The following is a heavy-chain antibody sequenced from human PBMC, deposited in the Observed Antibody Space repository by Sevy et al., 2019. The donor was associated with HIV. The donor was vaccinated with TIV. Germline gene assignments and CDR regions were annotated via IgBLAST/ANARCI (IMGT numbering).Heavy chain of an antibody. Sequence: GGSLRLSCAASGFTFSSYSMNWVRQAPGKGLEWVSYISSISSTISYADSVKGRFTISRDNAKNSLYLQMNSLRDEDTAVYYCARDLYYDFWSGYSSYYYYGLDVWGQGTTVTVSS. CDR2: ISSISSTI. D-gene: IGHD3-3*01. CDR3: ARDLYYDFWSGYSSYYYYGLDV. J-gene: IGHJ6*02. V-gene: IGHV3-48*02. CDR1: GFTFSSYS.